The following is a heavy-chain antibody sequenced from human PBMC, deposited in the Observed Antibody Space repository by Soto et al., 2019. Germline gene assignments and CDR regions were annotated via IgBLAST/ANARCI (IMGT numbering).Heavy chain of an antibody. CDR1: GYSFTSYW. Sequence: HGESLKISCKGSGYSFTSYWIGWVRQMPGKGLEWMGIIYPGDSDTRYSRSFQGQVTIPADKSISTAYLQWSSLKPSDTAMYYCARQMDTAMETDYWGQGTRVTVS. CDR2: IYPGDSDT. D-gene: IGHD5-18*01. V-gene: IGHV5-51*01. CDR3: ARQMDTAMETDY. J-gene: IGHJ4*02.